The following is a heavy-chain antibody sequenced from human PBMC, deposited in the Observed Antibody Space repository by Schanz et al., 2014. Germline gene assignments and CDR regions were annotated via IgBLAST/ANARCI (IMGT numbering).Heavy chain of an antibody. Sequence: QVQLVQSGVEVKRPGASVRVSCKASGYSFTDYAIHWVRQAPGQGLEWMGWISGYNGDTNYAPKFQDRVTMTTDTSAGITSLEQRNLNTDDTAVYYCASGRVSCVRGPLGVDWGQGTQVIVSS. J-gene: IGHJ4*02. V-gene: IGHV1-18*01. CDR3: ASGRVSCVRGPLGVD. D-gene: IGHD3-10*01. CDR1: GYSFTDYA. CDR2: ISGYNGDT.